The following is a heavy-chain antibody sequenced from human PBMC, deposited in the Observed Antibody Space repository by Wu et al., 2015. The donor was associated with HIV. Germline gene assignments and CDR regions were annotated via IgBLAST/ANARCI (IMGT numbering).Heavy chain of an antibody. Sequence: QVRLIQSGAEVKKPGASVKVSCKASGYTFTHYDINWVRQASGQGLEWMGWMNPNSGNTGYRQRFQGRVTMTRDNSITTAYMELRGLRSEDTAIYFCARVQFDPNYYTYFDLWGQGTLVIVSS. CDR2: MNPNSGNT. CDR1: GYTFTHYD. CDR3: ARVQFDPNYYTYFDL. J-gene: IGHJ2*01. V-gene: IGHV1-8*01. D-gene: IGHD4/OR15-4a*01.